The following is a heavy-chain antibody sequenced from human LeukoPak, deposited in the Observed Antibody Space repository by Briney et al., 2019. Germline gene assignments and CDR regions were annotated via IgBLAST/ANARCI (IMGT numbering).Heavy chain of an antibody. J-gene: IGHJ4*02. CDR1: GGTFSSYA. CDR3: ARPRKIAAAGLYYFDY. D-gene: IGHD6-13*01. V-gene: IGHV1-69*01. Sequence: SVKVSCKASGGTFSSYAISWVRQAPGQGLEWMGGIIPIFGTANYAQKFQGRVTITADESTSTAYMELSSLRSDDTAVYYCARPRKIAAAGLYYFDYWGQGTLVTVSS. CDR2: IIPIFGTA.